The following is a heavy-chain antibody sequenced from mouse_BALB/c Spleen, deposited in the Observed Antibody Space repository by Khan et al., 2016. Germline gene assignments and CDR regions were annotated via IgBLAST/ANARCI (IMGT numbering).Heavy chain of an antibody. J-gene: IGHJ2*01. CDR2: ISSGSSTI. CDR1: GFTFSRFG. Sequence: EVELVESGGGLVQPGGSRKLSCAASGFTFSRFGMHWVRQAPEKGLEWVAYISSGSSTIYYADTLKGRFTISRDNPQNALFLQMTSLRSENTAMYCCARGDYWGQGTTLTVSS. CDR3: ARGDY. V-gene: IGHV5-17*02.